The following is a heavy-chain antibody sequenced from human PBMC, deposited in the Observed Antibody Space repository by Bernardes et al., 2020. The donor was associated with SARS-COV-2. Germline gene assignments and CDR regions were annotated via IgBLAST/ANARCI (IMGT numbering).Heavy chain of an antibody. D-gene: IGHD1-26*01. CDR1: GGSISSSSYF. Sequence: SETLSLTCTVSGGSISSSSYFWGWIRQPPGKGLEWIGTISYGGSSYYNPSLESRVTMSRDTSKNQFSLRLSSVTATDTAIYYCVRLGEMATTKGDYFDPWGQGTLVTVSS. CDR3: VRLGEMATTKGDYFDP. V-gene: IGHV4-39*01. CDR2: ISYGGSS. J-gene: IGHJ4*02.